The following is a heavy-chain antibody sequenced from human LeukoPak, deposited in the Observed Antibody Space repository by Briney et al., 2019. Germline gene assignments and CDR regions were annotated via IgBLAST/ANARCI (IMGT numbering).Heavy chain of an antibody. D-gene: IGHD6-6*01. CDR1: GGSISSGSYY. CDR2: IYTSGST. Sequence: SQTLSLTCTVSGGSISSGSYYWSWIRQPAGKGLEWIGRIYTSGSTNYNPSLKSRVTISVDTSKNQFSLKLSSVTAADTAVYYCARAARAQVGDWGQGTPVTVSS. V-gene: IGHV4-61*02. J-gene: IGHJ4*02. CDR3: ARAARAQVGD.